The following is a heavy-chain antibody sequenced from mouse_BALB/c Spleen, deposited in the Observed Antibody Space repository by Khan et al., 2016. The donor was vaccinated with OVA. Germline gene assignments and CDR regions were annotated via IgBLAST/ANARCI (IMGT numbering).Heavy chain of an antibody. D-gene: IGHD1-1*01. CDR1: GFTFSTYG. J-gene: IGHJ3*01. CDR3: TRLAYYYDSEGFAY. Sequence: EVELVESGGDLVKPGGSLKLSCAASGFTFSTYGMSWVRQTPDKRLEWVATVSTGGGYTYYPDSVKGRFTISRDNAKNTLYLQMSGLKSEDTAMFYWTRLAYYYDSEGFAYWGQGTRVTVSA. V-gene: IGHV5-6*01. CDR2: VSTGGGYT.